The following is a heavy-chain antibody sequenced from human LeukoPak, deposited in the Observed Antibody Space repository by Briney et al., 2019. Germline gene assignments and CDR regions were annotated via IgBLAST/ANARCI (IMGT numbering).Heavy chain of an antibody. CDR1: GYSFSLYW. CDR3: ARGHDFDF. CDR2: IYPGDSDT. V-gene: IGHV5-51*01. J-gene: IGHJ4*02. Sequence: GESLKISCKVSGYSFSLYWIAWVRQMAGKGLEWMAIIYPGDSDTRYSPSFQGQVTISVDESISTTYLQWSSPKASDTAVYYCARGHDFDFWGQGTLVTVSS.